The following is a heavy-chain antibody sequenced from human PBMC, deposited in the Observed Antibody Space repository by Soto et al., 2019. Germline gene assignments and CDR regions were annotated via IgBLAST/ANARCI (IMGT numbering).Heavy chain of an antibody. CDR3: AINWGSTNDY. V-gene: IGHV4-59*01. Sequence: QVQLQESGPGLVKPSETLSLTCVDSGGSLSGYYWSWIRQPPGKGLEWIGYIYYSGSTNYNPSLKSRVTMPVDPSKNQFSLKLSSVSAADTAVYYCAINWGSTNDYWGRGTLVTVSS. J-gene: IGHJ4*02. CDR1: GGSLSGYY. CDR2: IYYSGST. D-gene: IGHD3-16*01.